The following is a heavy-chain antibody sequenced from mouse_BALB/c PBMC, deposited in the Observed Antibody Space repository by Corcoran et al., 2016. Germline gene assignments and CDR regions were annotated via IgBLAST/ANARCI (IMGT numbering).Heavy chain of an antibody. CDR1: GYTFTDYN. V-gene: IGHV1-18*01. J-gene: IGHJ2*01. CDR3: ARRAGSYYFDF. CDR2: INPNNGGT. D-gene: IGHD3-1*01. Sequence: EVLLQQSGPELVKPGASVKIPCKASGYTFTDYNMEWVKQSHGKSLEWIGDINPNNGGTIYNQKFKGKATLTVDKSSSSAYMELRSLTSEDTAVYYWARRAGSYYFDFWGQGTTLTVSS.